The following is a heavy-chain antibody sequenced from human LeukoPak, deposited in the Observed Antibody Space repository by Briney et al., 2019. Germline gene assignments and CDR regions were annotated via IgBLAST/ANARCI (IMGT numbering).Heavy chain of an antibody. V-gene: IGHV4-39*01. CDR1: GGSISSYY. J-gene: IGHJ5*02. CDR3: ARHGFYWFDP. CDR2: IYYSGST. D-gene: IGHD2/OR15-2a*01. Sequence: PSETLSLTCTVSGGSISSYYWGWIRQPPGKGLEWIGSIYYSGSTYYNPSLKSRVTISVDTSKNQFSLKLSSVTAADTAVYYCARHGFYWFDPWGQGTLVTVSS.